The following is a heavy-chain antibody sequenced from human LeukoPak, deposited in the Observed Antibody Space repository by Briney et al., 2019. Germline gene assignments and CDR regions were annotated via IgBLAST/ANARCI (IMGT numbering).Heavy chain of an antibody. CDR1: GYTFTGYY. D-gene: IGHD1-26*01. CDR2: INPNSGGT. CDR3: ARDGDSRRWEPFDY. Sequence: ASVKVSCKASGYTFTGYYMHWVRQAPGQGLEWMGWINPNSGGTNYAQKFQGRVTMTRDTSISTAYMELSRLRSDDTAVYYCARDGDSRRWEPFDYWGQGTLVTVSS. J-gene: IGHJ4*02. V-gene: IGHV1-2*02.